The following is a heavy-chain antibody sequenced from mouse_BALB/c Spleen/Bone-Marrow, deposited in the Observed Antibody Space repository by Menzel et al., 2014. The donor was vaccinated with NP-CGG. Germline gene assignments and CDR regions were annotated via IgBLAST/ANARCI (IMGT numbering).Heavy chain of an antibody. J-gene: IGHJ4*01. Sequence: EVKLVESGGGLVKPGGSLKLSCAASGFTFSSYTMSWVHQTPEKRLEWVATISSGGGNTYYPDSVKGRFTISRDNAKNNLYLQMSSLRSEDTALYYCARPAYYYGSNYAMDYWGQGTSVTVSS. V-gene: IGHV5-9*03. CDR3: ARPAYYYGSNYAMDY. CDR1: GFTFSSYT. D-gene: IGHD1-1*01. CDR2: ISSGGGNT.